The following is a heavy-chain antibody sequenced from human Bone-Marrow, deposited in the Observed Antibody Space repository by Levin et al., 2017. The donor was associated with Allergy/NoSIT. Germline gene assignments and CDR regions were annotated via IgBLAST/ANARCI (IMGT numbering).Heavy chain of an antibody. J-gene: IGHJ6*02. CDR2: MSTNRDDA. Sequence: GESLKISCKASGYTFSNYGVSWVRQAPGQGLEWMGWMSTNRDDAKSSDKLQGRFTMTIDTSTGTAYMELRNLRSDDTALYFCARDGRQWPDDVDYYYYGMDVWGQGTTVTVSS. CDR1: GYTFSNYG. CDR3: ARDGRQWPDDVDYYYYGMDV. D-gene: IGHD6-19*01. V-gene: IGHV1-18*01.